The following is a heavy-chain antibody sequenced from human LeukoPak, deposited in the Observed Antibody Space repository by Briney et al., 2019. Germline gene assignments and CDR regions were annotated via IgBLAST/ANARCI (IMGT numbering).Heavy chain of an antibody. V-gene: IGHV4-61*02. J-gene: IGHJ3*02. CDR2: IYTSGNT. CDR1: GDSISSGNYY. D-gene: IGHD7-27*01. CDR3: ARDRAGDSFDI. Sequence: SETLSLTCTVSGDSISSGNYYWTWIRQPAGKGLEWIGRIYTSGNTNYNPSLKSQVIISMDTSKNQFSLNLNSVTAADTAVYYCARDRAGDSFDIWGQGTMVTVSS.